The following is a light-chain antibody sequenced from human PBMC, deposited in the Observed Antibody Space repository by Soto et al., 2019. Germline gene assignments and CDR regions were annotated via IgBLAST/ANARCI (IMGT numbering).Light chain of an antibody. Sequence: DIQMTQSPSSLSASVRDRVTITCRASQGISNYLAWYQQKPGKVPKLLIYAASTLQSGVPSRFSGSGSGTDSTLTISSLQPEDVATYYFQKYDSAPWTFGQGTKVEIK. CDR2: AAS. J-gene: IGKJ1*01. CDR1: QGISNY. CDR3: QKYDSAPWT. V-gene: IGKV1-27*01.